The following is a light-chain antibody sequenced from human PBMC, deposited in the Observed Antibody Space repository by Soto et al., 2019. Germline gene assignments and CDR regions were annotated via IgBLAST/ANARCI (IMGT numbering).Light chain of an antibody. Sequence: DIQMTQSPSSLSASVGDRVTITCRASQGIRNYFAWYQQEPGKVPKLVIYAASTLQSGVPSRFSGSGPGTDFPLTIRSLQPEDVATYYCQKYNSAPFTFGLGTKVDI. CDR2: AAS. V-gene: IGKV1-27*01. J-gene: IGKJ3*01. CDR1: QGIRNY. CDR3: QKYNSAPFT.